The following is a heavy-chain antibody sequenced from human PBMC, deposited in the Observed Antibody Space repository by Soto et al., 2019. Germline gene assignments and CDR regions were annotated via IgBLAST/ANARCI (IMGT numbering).Heavy chain of an antibody. CDR3: ARGIPSAWEVLAY. D-gene: IGHD1-26*01. J-gene: IGHJ4*02. CDR2: IDYSGKT. Sequence: SGTLSLTCSVSGYLISSGYYWGWVRQTPGKGLEWLGSIDYSGKTYYNPSLESRATISVDTSMSQFSLRVTSVTAADTAVYYCARGIPSAWEVLAYWGQGTLVPASS. CDR1: GYLISSGYY. V-gene: IGHV4-38-2*02.